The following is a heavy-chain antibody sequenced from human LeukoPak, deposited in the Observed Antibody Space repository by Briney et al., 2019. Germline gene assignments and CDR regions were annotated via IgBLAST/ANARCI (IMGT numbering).Heavy chain of an antibody. V-gene: IGHV3-66*01. J-gene: IGHJ4*02. CDR1: GFTVSSNY. D-gene: IGHD5-18*01. CDR2: IYSGGST. CDR3: ARVGGDSYGFVFDY. Sequence: GGSLRPSCAASGFTVSSNYMSWVRQAPGKGLEWVSVIYSGGSTYYADSVKGRFTISRDNSKNTLYLQMNSLRAEDTAVYYCARVGGDSYGFVFDYWGQGTLVTVSS.